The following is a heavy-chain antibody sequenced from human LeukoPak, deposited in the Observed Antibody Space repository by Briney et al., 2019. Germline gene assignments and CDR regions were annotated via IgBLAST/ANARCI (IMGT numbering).Heavy chain of an antibody. Sequence: ASVKVSCKASGYTFTGYYMHWVRQAPGQGLEWMGWISAYNGNTNYAQKLQGRVTMTTDTSTSTACMELRSLRSDDTAVYYCARVSHTAMVFYYWGQGTLVTVSS. J-gene: IGHJ4*02. D-gene: IGHD5-18*01. CDR1: GYTFTGYY. CDR3: ARVSHTAMVFYY. V-gene: IGHV1-18*04. CDR2: ISAYNGNT.